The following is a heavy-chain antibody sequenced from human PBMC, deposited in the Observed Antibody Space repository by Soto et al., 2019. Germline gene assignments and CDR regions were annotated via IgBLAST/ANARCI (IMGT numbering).Heavy chain of an antibody. J-gene: IGHJ3*02. Sequence: QVQLVESGGGVVQPGRSLRLSCAASGFIFSNYGMHWVRQAPGKGLEWVAFIWYDGSNKYYADSVKGRFTISRDNSKNTLYLQMNSLRAVDTAVYYCARDYYDSSGYYYDAFDIWGQGTMVTVSS. V-gene: IGHV3-33*01. CDR1: GFIFSNYG. CDR2: IWYDGSNK. CDR3: ARDYYDSSGYYYDAFDI. D-gene: IGHD3-22*01.